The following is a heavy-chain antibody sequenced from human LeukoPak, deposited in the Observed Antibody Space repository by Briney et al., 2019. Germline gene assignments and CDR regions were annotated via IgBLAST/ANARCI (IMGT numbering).Heavy chain of an antibody. D-gene: IGHD3-10*01. V-gene: IGHV4-61*02. Sequence: SETLSLTCTVSGGSISSGSYYWSWIRQPAGKGLEWIGRIYTSGSTNYNPSLSSRVTISVDTTKNQFSLNLSSVTAADTAVYYCARWYRGVIGNYFDYWGQGTLVTVSS. CDR1: GGSISSGSYY. CDR3: ARWYRGVIGNYFDY. J-gene: IGHJ4*02. CDR2: IYTSGST.